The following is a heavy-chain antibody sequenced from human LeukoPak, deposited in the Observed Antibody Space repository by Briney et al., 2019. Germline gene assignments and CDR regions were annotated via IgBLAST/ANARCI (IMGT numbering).Heavy chain of an antibody. CDR2: INPSGGST. V-gene: IGHV1-46*03. CDR3: ARSVKMPTIVH. CDR1: GYTFTTYY. D-gene: IGHD5-24*01. J-gene: IGHJ4*02. Sequence: ASVKVSCKASGYTFTTYYMHWVRQAPGQGLQWMGIINPSGGSTSYAQKFQGRVTMTRDTSTSTVYMELSSLRSDDTDIYYCARSVKMPTIVHWGQGTLVTVSS.